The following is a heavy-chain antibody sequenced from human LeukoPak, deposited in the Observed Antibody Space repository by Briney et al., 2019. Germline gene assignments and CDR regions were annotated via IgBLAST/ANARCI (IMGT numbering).Heavy chain of an antibody. CDR3: AKVRSYYYDSSGYYADY. CDR2: IRYDGSNK. V-gene: IGHV3-30*02. CDR1: GFTFSSYE. J-gene: IGHJ4*02. D-gene: IGHD3-22*01. Sequence: GGSLRLSCAASGFTFSSYEMNWVRQAPGKGLEWVAFIRYDGSNKYYADSVEGRFTISRENSKNTLYLQMNSLRAEDTAVYYCAKVRSYYYDSSGYYADYWGQGTLVTVSS.